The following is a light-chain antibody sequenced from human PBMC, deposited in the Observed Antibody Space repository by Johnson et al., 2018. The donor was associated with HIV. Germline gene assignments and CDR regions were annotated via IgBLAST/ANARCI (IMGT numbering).Light chain of an antibody. Sequence: QSVLTQPASVSAAPGQNITISCSGSSSNIENSYISWYQQLPGTPPKIIIYDNNQRPSGIHDRFSGSKSGTSATLAIPALQTGDEADYYCGTCDGSLYAYVFGTGTKVTSL. CDR1: SSNIENSY. CDR3: GTCDGSLYAYV. V-gene: IGLV1-51*01. J-gene: IGLJ1*01. CDR2: DNN.